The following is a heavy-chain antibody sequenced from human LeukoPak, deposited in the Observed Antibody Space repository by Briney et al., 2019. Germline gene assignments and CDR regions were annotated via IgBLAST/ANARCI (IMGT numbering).Heavy chain of an antibody. CDR3: VVITTSSPY. CDR2: INWNGGST. V-gene: IGHV3-20*04. CDR1: GFTFDDYG. D-gene: IGHD3-22*01. J-gene: IGHJ4*02. Sequence: GGSLRLSCAASGFTFDDYGMSWVRQAPGKGLEWVSGINWNGGSTGYADSVKGRFTISRDNSKNTLYLQMNSLRAEDTAVYYVVVITTSSPYWGQGTLVTVSS.